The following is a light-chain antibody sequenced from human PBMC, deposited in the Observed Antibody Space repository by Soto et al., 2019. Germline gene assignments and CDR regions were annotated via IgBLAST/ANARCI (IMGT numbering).Light chain of an antibody. Sequence: QSALTQPASVSGSPGQSITISCTGTRSDIGRYNYVSWYQQHPGKAPKLMIYEVTYRPSGVSARFSGSKSGSTASLTISGLQAEDEADYFCSSFSTTSSPHILFGGGTMRTVL. CDR1: RSDIGRYNY. CDR3: SSFSTTSSPHIL. V-gene: IGLV2-14*01. CDR2: EVT. J-gene: IGLJ2*01.